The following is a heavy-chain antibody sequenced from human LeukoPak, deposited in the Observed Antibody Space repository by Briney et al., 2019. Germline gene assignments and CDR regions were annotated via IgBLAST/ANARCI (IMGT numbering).Heavy chain of an antibody. J-gene: IGHJ4*02. V-gene: IGHV3-66*01. Sequence: TGGSLRLSCAASGFTVSSNYMSWVRQAPGKGLEWVSVIYSGGSTYYADSVKGRFTMSRDNAKNSLYLQMNSLRAEDTAVYYCARVYYYDSSGYLGYWGQGTLVTVSS. CDR3: ARVYYYDSSGYLGY. CDR2: IYSGGST. D-gene: IGHD3-22*01. CDR1: GFTVSSNY.